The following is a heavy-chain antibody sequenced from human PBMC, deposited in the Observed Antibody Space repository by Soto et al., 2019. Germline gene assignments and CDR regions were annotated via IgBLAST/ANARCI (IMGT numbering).Heavy chain of an antibody. D-gene: IGHD1-26*01. CDR3: ARMEEWELPY. CDR2: IYYSGST. V-gene: IGHV4-59*08. Sequence: SETLSLTCTVSGGSISSYYWSWIRQPPGKGLEWIGYIYYSGSTNYNPSLKSRVTISVDTSKNQSSLKLSSVTAADTAVYYCARMEEWELPYWGQGTLLTSPQ. J-gene: IGHJ4*02. CDR1: GGSISSYY.